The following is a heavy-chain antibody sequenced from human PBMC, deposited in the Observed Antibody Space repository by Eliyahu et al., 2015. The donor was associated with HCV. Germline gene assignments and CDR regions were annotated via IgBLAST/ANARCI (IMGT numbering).Heavy chain of an antibody. Sequence: EVQLLESGGGLVQPGGSLRLSCAASGFXFSSYAMSWVRQAPGKGLEWVSAISGNGDRTFHTDSVRGRFTISRDNSKNTLYLQMNSLRGEDTAIYYCAKRPEYSNGWYSGYWGQGTLVTVSS. J-gene: IGHJ4*02. V-gene: IGHV3-23*01. CDR3: AKRPEYSNGWYSGY. CDR1: GFXFSSYA. D-gene: IGHD6-19*01. CDR2: ISGNGDRT.